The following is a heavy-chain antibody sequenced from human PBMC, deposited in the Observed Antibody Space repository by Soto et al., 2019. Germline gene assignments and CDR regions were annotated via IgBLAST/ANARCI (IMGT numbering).Heavy chain of an antibody. CDR3: AKGVGARRLDY. D-gene: IGHD1-26*01. J-gene: IGHJ4*02. V-gene: IGHV1-8*02. CDR1: GYTFTSYD. Sequence: QVQLVQSGAEVKKPGASVKVSCKASGYTFTSYDINWVRQATGQGLEWMGWMNPNSGNTGYAQKFQGRVTMTRDTARSTAHMELSTLSTEDTAVYYCAKGVGARRLDYWGQGTLVTVSS. CDR2: MNPNSGNT.